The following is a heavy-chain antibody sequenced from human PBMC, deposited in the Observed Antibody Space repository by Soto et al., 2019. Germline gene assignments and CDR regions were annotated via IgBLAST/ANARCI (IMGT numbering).Heavy chain of an antibody. CDR3: ARNMITFGGVISHFDY. D-gene: IGHD3-16*02. CDR2: IYHSGST. CDR1: GGSISSGGYS. Sequence: QLQLQESGSGLVKPSQTLSLTCAVSGGSISSGGYSWSWIRQPPGKGLEWIGYIYHSGSTYYNPSLKSRVTISVDRSKHQFYLKLSSVTAADTAVYYCARNMITFGGVISHFDYWGQGTLVTVSS. J-gene: IGHJ4*02. V-gene: IGHV4-30-2*01.